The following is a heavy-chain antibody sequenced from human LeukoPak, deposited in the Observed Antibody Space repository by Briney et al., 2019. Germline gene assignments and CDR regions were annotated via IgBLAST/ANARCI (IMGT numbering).Heavy chain of an antibody. J-gene: IGHJ6*02. CDR1: GYTFTSYD. D-gene: IGHD6-13*01. CDR2: MNPNSANT. V-gene: IGHV1-8*01. Sequence: ASVKVSCKASGYTFTSYDINWVRQATGQGLEWMGWMNPNSANTGYAQKFQGRVTMTRNTSISTAYMELSSLRSEDTAVYYCARLASSSWPLYYYYGMDVWGQGTTVTLSS. CDR3: ARLASSSWPLYYYYGMDV.